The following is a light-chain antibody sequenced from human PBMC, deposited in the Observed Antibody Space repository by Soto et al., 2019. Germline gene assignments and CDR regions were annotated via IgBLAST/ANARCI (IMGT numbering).Light chain of an antibody. CDR2: KAS. CDR3: QQYNSYTWT. V-gene: IGKV1-5*03. CDR1: QSISSW. J-gene: IGKJ1*01. Sequence: DIKITQSPSTLSASVGDRATITCRASQSISSWLAWYQQKPGKAPKLLIYKASSLESGVPSRFSGSGSGTEFTLTISSLQPDDFATYYCQQYNSYTWTFGQGTKVDIK.